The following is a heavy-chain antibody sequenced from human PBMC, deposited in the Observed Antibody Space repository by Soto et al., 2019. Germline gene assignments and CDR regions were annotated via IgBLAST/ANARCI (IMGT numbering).Heavy chain of an antibody. CDR3: ARVDRRGWPGVQGDYYHGMDV. J-gene: IGHJ6*01. CDR2: ISAYNGNT. V-gene: IGHV1-18*01. D-gene: IGHD6-19*01. Sequence: QVQLVQSGAEVKKPGASVKVSCKASGYTFTSYGISWVRQAPGQGLEWMGWISAYNGNTNYAQKLQGRVTMTTDTSTSTDYKELRSLRPEDTVVYDWARVDRRGWPGVQGDYYHGMDVWGQGTTVTGSS. CDR1: GYTFTSYG.